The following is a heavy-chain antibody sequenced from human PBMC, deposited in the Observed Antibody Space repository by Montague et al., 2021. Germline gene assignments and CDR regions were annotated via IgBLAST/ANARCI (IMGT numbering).Heavy chain of an antibody. J-gene: IGHJ3*01. D-gene: IGHD2-8*01. CDR3: ARISTNGVFNAFDL. Sequence: YLRLSCAASGFTFGAYSMTWVRQAPGKGLDYVSSISSNSRHIYSAAPLRGRFTISRDNAGNSLYLQMDSLRAEDTAVYYCARISTNGVFNAFDLWGRGTVVIVSS. CDR1: GFTFGAYS. CDR2: ISSNSRHI. V-gene: IGHV3-21*01.